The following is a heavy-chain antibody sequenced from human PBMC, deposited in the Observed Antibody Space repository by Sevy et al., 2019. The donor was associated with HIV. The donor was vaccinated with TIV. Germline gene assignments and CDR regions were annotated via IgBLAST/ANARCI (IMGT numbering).Heavy chain of an antibody. CDR2: IIPIFGTA. Sequence: ASVKVSCKASGGTFSSYAISWVRQAPGQGLEWMGGIIPIFGTANYAQKFQGRVTITADESTRTAYMELSSLRSEDTAVYYCAREGRLGAFDIWGQGTMVTVSS. CDR3: AREGRLGAFDI. CDR1: GGTFSSYA. V-gene: IGHV1-69*13. J-gene: IGHJ3*02.